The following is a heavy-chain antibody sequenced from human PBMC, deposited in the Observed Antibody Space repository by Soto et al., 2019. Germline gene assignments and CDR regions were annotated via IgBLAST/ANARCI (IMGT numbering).Heavy chain of an antibody. CDR2: IIPIFGTA. CDR3: ARDNGIVVVTAAFYSYYGMDF. Sequence: QVQLVQSGAEVKKPGSSVKVSCKASGGTFSSYAISWVRQAPGQGLEWMGGIIPIFGTANYAQKLQGRVTITADESTSTAYMELSLLRSEDTAVYYCARDNGIVVVTAAFYSYYGMDFWGQGTTVTVSS. J-gene: IGHJ6*02. V-gene: IGHV1-69*01. D-gene: IGHD2-2*01. CDR1: GGTFSSYA.